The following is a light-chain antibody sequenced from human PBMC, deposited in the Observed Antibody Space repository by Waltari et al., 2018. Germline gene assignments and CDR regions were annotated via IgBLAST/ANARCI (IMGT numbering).Light chain of an antibody. CDR2: QVS. J-gene: IGKJ4*01. CDR1: QSLVYSDENTF. CDR3: LQGTHWPLT. Sequence: DVVMTQSPLSLSVTLRQPAPISCRSSQSLVYSDENTFLNWFHQRPGQSPRLLIYQVSNRDAGVPARFRGSGSDTDFTLKISRVEAEDVGVFYCLQGTHWPLTFGGGTKVEIK. V-gene: IGKV2-30*01.